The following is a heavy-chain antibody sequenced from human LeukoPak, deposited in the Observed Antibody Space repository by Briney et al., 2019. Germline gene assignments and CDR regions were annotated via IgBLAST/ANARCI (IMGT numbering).Heavy chain of an antibody. V-gene: IGHV4-59*08. CDR3: ARLVRTYYYDSSGYYWDY. CDR1: GGSISNYY. CDR2: VYYSGST. Sequence: SETLSLTCTVSGGSISNYYWTWIRQPPGKGLEWVAYVYYSGSTNYNPSLKSRVSISVDTSKNQFSLKLSSVTAADPAVYYCARLVRTYYYDSSGYYWDYWGQGTLVTVSS. D-gene: IGHD3-22*01. J-gene: IGHJ4*02.